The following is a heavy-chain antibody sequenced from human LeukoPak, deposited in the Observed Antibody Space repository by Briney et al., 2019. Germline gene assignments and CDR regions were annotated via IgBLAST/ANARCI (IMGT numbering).Heavy chain of an antibody. D-gene: IGHD3-10*01. CDR2: IYYSGST. Sequence: PSKTLSLTCTVSGGSISSYYWSWIRQPPGKGLEWIGYIYYSGSTYCNPSLRSRVTISVDTSKNQFSLKLSSVTAADTAVYYCARGGYYGSGNDFRFDPWGQGTLVTVSS. J-gene: IGHJ5*02. V-gene: IGHV4-59*01. CDR1: GGSISSYY. CDR3: ARGGYYGSGNDFRFDP.